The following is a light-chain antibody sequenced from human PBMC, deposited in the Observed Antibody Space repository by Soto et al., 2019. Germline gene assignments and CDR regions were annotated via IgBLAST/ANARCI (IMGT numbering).Light chain of an antibody. V-gene: IGKV3-15*01. CDR2: GAS. CDR1: QRVSNN. Sequence: VLTHSPGTLSFSPGEIATLSFRASQRVSNNVAWYQQKPGQAPRLLLYGASARATGVPARFSGSGSGTQFTLTISSLQSEDFAVYYCQQYNNWRQTFGQGTRLEIK. CDR3: QQYNNWRQT. J-gene: IGKJ5*01.